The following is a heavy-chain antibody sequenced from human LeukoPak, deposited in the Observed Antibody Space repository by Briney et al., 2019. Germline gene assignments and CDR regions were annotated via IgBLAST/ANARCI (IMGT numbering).Heavy chain of an antibody. D-gene: IGHD2-21*01. J-gene: IGHJ4*02. CDR2: INAGNVNT. V-gene: IGHV1-3*01. CDR1: GYTFTSYA. CDR3: ARDRRLSLWSAPEPEYYFDY. Sequence: ASVKVSCKASGYTFTSYAMHWVRQAPGQRLEWMGWINAGNVNTKYSQKFQGRVTIARDTSASTAYMELSSLRSEDTAVYSWARDRRLSLWSAPEPEYYFDYWGQGTLVTVSS.